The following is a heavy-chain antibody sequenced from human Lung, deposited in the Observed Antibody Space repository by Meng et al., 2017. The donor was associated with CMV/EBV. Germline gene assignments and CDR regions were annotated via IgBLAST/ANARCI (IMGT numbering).Heavy chain of an antibody. V-gene: IGHV3-21*01. CDR2: ISSSSSYI. J-gene: IGHJ6*02. Sequence: GESXKISCAASGFTFSSYSMNWVRQAPGKGLEWVSSISSSSSYIYYADSVKGRFTISRDNAKNSLYLQMNSLRAEDTAVYYCARDAEQLVRGGGMDVWGQGTTVTGSS. CDR1: GFTFSSYS. D-gene: IGHD6-6*01. CDR3: ARDAEQLVRGGGMDV.